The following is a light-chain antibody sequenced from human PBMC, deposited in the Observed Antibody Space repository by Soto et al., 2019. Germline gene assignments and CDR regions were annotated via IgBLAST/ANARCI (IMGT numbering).Light chain of an antibody. CDR3: QQYGSSPYT. CDR2: GAS. V-gene: IGKV3-20*01. J-gene: IGKJ2*01. CDR1: QSVSSRF. Sequence: EIWLTQSPVTLSLSPGERATLSCSAIQSVSSRFLAWSQQKPGQAPRLLMYGASSRATGIPDRFSGTGSGTDFTLTISRLEPEDFAVYYCQQYGSSPYTFGLGTKVDIK.